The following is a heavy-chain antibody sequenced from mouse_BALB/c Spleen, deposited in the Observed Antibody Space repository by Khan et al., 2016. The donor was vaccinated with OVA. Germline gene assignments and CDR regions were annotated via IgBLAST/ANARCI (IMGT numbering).Heavy chain of an antibody. Sequence: EVKLLESGPGLVKPSQSLSLTCTVTGYSITSNYAWNWIRQFPGNKLEWMGYISYSGSTNYNPSLKSRISITRDTSKNQFFLQWNSETNEDTATYYCARGKYYGYALDYWGQGTSITVSS. CDR3: ARGKYYGYALDY. CDR1: GYSITSNYA. V-gene: IGHV3-2*02. CDR2: ISYSGST. J-gene: IGHJ4*01. D-gene: IGHD1-1*01.